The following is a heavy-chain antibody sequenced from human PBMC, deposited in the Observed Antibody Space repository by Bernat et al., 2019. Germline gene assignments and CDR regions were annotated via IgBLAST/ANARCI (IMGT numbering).Heavy chain of an antibody. CDR1: GFTFDDYA. J-gene: IGHJ6*03. CDR2: ISWNSGSI. D-gene: IGHD2-2*01. V-gene: IGHV3-9*01. CDR3: AKDTGSSTSSLSYMDV. Sequence: EVQLVESGGGLVQPGRSLRLSCAASGFTFDDYAMHWVRQAPGKGLEWVSGISWNSGSIGYADSVKGRFTISRDNAKNSLYLQMNSLRAEDTALYYCAKDTGSSTSSLSYMDVWGKGTTVTVSS.